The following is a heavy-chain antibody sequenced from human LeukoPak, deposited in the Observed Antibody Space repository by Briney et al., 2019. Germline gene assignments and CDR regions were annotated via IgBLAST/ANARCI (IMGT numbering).Heavy chain of an antibody. CDR1: GGSISSYY. Sequence: SETLSLTCTVSGGSISSYYWSWIRRPPGKGLEWIGYIYYSGSTNYNPSLKSRVTISVDTSKNQFSLKLSSVTAADTAGYYCARSGYYDSSGYYYYFDYWGQGALVTVPS. D-gene: IGHD3-22*01. J-gene: IGHJ4*02. CDR3: ARSGYYDSSGYYYYFDY. V-gene: IGHV4-59*01. CDR2: IYYSGST.